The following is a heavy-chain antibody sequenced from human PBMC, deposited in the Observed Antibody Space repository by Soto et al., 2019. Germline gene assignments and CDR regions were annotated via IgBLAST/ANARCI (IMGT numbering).Heavy chain of an antibody. Sequence: PGGSLRLSCAASGFSFRSYAMHWVRQAPGKGLEWVAVIWYDGVNKYYADSVKGRFTISRDNAKNTLYLQMNSLRAEDTAVYYCARDAMIVVASGAFDIWGQGTMVTVSS. J-gene: IGHJ3*02. CDR3: ARDAMIVVASGAFDI. D-gene: IGHD3-22*01. CDR1: GFSFRSYA. CDR2: IWYDGVNK. V-gene: IGHV3-30*04.